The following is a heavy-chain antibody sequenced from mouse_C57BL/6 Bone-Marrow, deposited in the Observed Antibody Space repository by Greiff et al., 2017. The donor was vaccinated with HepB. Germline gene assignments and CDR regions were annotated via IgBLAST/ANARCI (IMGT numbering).Heavy chain of an antibody. Sequence: EVKLVESGGGLVKPGGSLKLSCAASGFTFSSYAMSWVRQTPEKRLEWVATISDGGSYTYYPDNVKGRFTISRDNAKNNLYLQMSHLKSEDTAMYYCAREALLDYFDYWGQGTTLTVSS. J-gene: IGHJ2*01. V-gene: IGHV5-4*01. D-gene: IGHD1-1*01. CDR2: ISDGGSYT. CDR3: AREALLDYFDY. CDR1: GFTFSSYA.